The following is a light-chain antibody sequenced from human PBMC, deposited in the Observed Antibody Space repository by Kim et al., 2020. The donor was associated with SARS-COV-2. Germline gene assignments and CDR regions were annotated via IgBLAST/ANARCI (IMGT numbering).Light chain of an antibody. Sequence: GQSVTISCTGTSSDVGGYNYVSWYQQHPGKAPKLMIYDVRKRPSGVPDRFSGSKCGNTASLTVSGLQAEDEADYYCCSYAGSYTVVFGGGTQLTVL. CDR1: SSDVGGYNY. CDR3: CSYAGSYTVV. V-gene: IGLV2-11*01. J-gene: IGLJ2*01. CDR2: DVR.